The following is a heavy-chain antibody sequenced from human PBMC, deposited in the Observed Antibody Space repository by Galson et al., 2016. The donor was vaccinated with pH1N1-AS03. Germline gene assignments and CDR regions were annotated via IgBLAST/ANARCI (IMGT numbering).Heavy chain of an antibody. CDR3: ARGIIVLSTVTPGIDAFDI. CDR1: AGTFSSYG. CDR2: VIPLFGTV. J-gene: IGHJ3*02. D-gene: IGHD2/OR15-2a*01. V-gene: IGHV1-69*01. Sequence: SCKASAGTFSSYGITWVRQATGQGLEWMGGVIPLFGTVNYAQKFQGRVTITADESTGTAYMEMRSLRFEDTAIYYCARGIIVLSTVTPGIDAFDIWGQGTMVTVSS.